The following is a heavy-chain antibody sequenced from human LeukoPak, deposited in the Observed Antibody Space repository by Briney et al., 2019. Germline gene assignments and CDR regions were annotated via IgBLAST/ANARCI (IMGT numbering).Heavy chain of an antibody. Sequence: GGSLRLSCVVSGFTFKTYSMNWVAKAPGKGREWVSSIGGGGTYVDSANAVTGRFTISRDNSKTTLYLQMKTLRPEDTAVYYCAREGGYSSGWAAEYIQHWGQGTLVTVSS. CDR1: GFTFKTYS. CDR3: AREGGYSSGWAAEYIQH. D-gene: IGHD6-19*01. V-gene: IGHV3-21*04. J-gene: IGHJ1*01. CDR2: IGGGGTYV.